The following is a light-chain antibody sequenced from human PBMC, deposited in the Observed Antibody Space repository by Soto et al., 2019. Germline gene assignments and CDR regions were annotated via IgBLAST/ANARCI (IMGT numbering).Light chain of an antibody. V-gene: IGKV3-20*01. CDR1: QSVYRNY. J-gene: IGKJ1*01. CDR3: QQYGSSLWT. Sequence: ESVLTQSPGTLSLSPGERATLSCRASQSVYRNYLAWYQQKPGQAPRLLIYATSSRATDIPDRFSGSGSGTDFTLTISRLEPEDFAVYYCQQYGSSLWTFGQGTKVEIK. CDR2: ATS.